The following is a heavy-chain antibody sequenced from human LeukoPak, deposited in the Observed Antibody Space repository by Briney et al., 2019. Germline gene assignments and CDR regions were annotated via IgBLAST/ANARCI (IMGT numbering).Heavy chain of an antibody. D-gene: IGHD3-22*01. V-gene: IGHV3-21*01. CDR1: GFIFSSYS. CDR2: ITSSSSYI. CDR3: ASGYYDNNGYYYDAFDI. J-gene: IGHJ3*02. Sequence: GGSLRLSCAASGFIFSSYSMHWVRQAPGKGLEWVSSITSSSSYIYYADSVKGRFTISRDNAKNSLYLQMNSLRAEDTAVYYCASGYYDNNGYYYDAFDIWGQGTMVTVSS.